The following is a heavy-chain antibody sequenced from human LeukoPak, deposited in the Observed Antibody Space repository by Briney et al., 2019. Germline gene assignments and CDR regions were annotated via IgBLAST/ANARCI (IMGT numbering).Heavy chain of an antibody. Sequence: PGGPLRLPCAASGIPFSDYYINCIRPAPGRGLEWMSPITVFGTSVYYEDTVKGRFTVSRDNAANSVFLQMDSLRVDVSAVYFCTRDPQYSDTWGRGNLVTVSS. CDR1: GIPFSDYY. D-gene: IGHD4-11*01. V-gene: IGHV3-11*01. CDR3: TRDPQYSDT. J-gene: IGHJ5*02. CDR2: ITVFGTSV.